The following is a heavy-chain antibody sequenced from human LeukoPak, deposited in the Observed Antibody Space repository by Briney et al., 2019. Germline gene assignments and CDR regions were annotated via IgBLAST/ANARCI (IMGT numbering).Heavy chain of an antibody. CDR3: ARESPSAMVRGVL. CDR1: GGSISSSSYY. D-gene: IGHD3-10*01. J-gene: IGHJ4*02. CDR2: IYYSGRT. Sequence: PSETLSLTCTVSGGSISSSSYYWGWIRQPPGKGLEWIGSIYYSGRTYYNPSLKSRVTISVDTSKNQFSLKLSSVTAADAAVYYCARESPSAMVRGVLWGQGTLVTVSS. V-gene: IGHV4-39*02.